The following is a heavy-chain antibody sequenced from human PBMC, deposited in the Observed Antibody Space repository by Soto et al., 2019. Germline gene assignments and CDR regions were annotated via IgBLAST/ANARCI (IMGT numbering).Heavy chain of an antibody. V-gene: IGHV4-4*09. Sequence: QVQLQESGPGLVKPSETMSLTCTVSGVSISNSYCSWVRQPPGKKLEWIGHIWNSGTTDYNPSLGGRITMSWDTPKTQVSLRLSSGTAPNRAVYSCARGGGSYTTGWYNDYWGQGTLVTVSS. CDR3: ARGGGSYTTGWYNDY. CDR1: GVSISNSY. J-gene: IGHJ4*02. D-gene: IGHD6-19*01. CDR2: IWNSGTT.